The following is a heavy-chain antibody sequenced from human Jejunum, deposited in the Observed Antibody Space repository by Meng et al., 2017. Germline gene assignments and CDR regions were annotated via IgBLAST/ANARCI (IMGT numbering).Heavy chain of an antibody. D-gene: IGHD3-16*02. CDR1: GFTFSYYA. CDR2: ISGSGDST. V-gene: IGHV3-23*01. CDR3: AKLLGVSVVIQVDC. J-gene: IGHJ4*02. Sequence: GESLKISCAASGFTFSYYAMSWVRQAPGTGLEWVSAISGSGDSTYYADSVKGRFTISRDNSKNTLYLQMNSLRAEDTAVYYCAKLLGVSVVIQVDCWGQGTLVTVSS.